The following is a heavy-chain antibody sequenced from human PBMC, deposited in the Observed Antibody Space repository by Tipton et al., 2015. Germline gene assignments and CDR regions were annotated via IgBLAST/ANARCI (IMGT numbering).Heavy chain of an antibody. CDR2: IYPGDSDT. Sequence: QLVQSGAEVKKPGESLKIPCKGSGYSFSSYWIAWVRQMPGKGLEWMGMIYPGDSDTRYSPYFQGQVPISVDKSISTAYLQWRSLRASDTAMYYCVRRWREVHWVAPWGQGTLVTVSS. CDR1: GYSFSSYW. D-gene: IGHD1-1*01. V-gene: IGHV5-51*01. J-gene: IGHJ5*02. CDR3: VRRWREVHWVAP.